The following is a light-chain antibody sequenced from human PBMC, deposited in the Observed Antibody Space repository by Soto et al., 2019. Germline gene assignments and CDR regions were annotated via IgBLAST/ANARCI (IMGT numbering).Light chain of an antibody. J-gene: IGKJ2*01. CDR3: QQYNTLLVDT. Sequence: DIQMTQSPSTLSASVGDRVTITCRASQSISSWLAWYQQKPGKAPKLLIYKASSLESGVPSRFSGSGSGTEFTLTISSLQPDDFATYYCQQYNTLLVDTFGQGTKLEIK. CDR2: KAS. CDR1: QSISSW. V-gene: IGKV1-5*03.